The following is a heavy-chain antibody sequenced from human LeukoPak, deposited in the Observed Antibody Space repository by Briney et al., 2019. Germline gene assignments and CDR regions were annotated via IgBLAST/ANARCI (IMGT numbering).Heavy chain of an antibody. CDR3: ATLNWQQLAHLPRYYYYYYGMDV. J-gene: IGHJ6*02. CDR2: FDAEDGET. Sequence: ASVKVSCKVSGYTLTELSMHWLRQAPGKALEWMGGFDAEDGETIYAQKFQGRVTMTEDTSTDTAYMELSSLRSEDTAVYYCATLNWQQLAHLPRYYYYYYGMDVWGQGTTVTVSS. V-gene: IGHV1-24*01. D-gene: IGHD6-13*01. CDR1: GYTLTELS.